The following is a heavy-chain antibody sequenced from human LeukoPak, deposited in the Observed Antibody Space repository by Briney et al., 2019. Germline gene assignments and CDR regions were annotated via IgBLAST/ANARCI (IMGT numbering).Heavy chain of an antibody. CDR2: ISAYNGNT. CDR3: ARDRGYGGNQDY. CDR1: GYTFSSHS. V-gene: IGHV1-18*01. Sequence: ASVKVSCKTSGYTFSSHSMNWVRQAPGQGLEWMGWISAYNGNTNYAQKLQGRVTMTTDTSTSTAYMELRSLRSDDTAVYYCARDRGYGGNQDYWGQGTLVTVSS. J-gene: IGHJ4*02. D-gene: IGHD4-23*01.